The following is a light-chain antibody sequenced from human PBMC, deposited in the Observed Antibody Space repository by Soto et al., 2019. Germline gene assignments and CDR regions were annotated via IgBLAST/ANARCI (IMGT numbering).Light chain of an antibody. Sequence: QSALTQPPSASGSPGQSVTISCTGTSSDVGDYNYVSWYQQHPGKAPKLIIYEVNKRPSGVPDRFSGSKSGNTASLTVSGLQAEDEADYYCSSYAGSNKKIFGGGTKVTVL. J-gene: IGLJ2*01. V-gene: IGLV2-8*01. CDR3: SSYAGSNKKI. CDR1: SSDVGDYNY. CDR2: EVN.